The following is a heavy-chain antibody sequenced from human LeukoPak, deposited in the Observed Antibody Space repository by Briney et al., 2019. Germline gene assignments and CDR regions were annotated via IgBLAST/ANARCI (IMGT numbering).Heavy chain of an antibody. CDR2: ISGSGGST. D-gene: IGHD3-22*01. V-gene: IGHV3-23*01. CDR1: GFTFSSYA. CDR3: AKEYPITMIVVVNPGYFDY. J-gene: IGHJ4*02. Sequence: GGSLRLSCAASGFTFSSYAMSWVRQAPGKGLEWVSAISGSGGSTYYADSVKGRFTISRDNSKNTLYLQMNSLRAEDTAVYYCAKEYPITMIVVVNPGYFDYWGQGTLVTVSS.